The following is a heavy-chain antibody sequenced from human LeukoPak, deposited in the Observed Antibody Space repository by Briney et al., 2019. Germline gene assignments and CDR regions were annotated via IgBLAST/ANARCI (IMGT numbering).Heavy chain of an antibody. Sequence: SETLSLTCTVSGGSISSYYWSWIRQPPGKGLEWIGYIYYSGSTNYNPSLKSRVTISVDTSKNQFSLKLSSVTAADTAVYYCAGLGDYGNWFDPWGQGTLVTVSS. CDR2: IYYSGST. CDR1: GGSISSYY. V-gene: IGHV4-59*01. J-gene: IGHJ5*02. CDR3: AGLGDYGNWFDP. D-gene: IGHD4-17*01.